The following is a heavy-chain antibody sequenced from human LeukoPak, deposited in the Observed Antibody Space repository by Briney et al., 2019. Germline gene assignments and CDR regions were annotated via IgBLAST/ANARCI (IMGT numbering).Heavy chain of an antibody. V-gene: IGHV3-9*01. CDR2: ISWNSGSI. D-gene: IGHD1-14*01. CDR1: GFTFSSYW. Sequence: GGSLRLSCAASGFTFSSYWMHWVRQAPGKGLEWVSGISWNSGSIGYADSVKGRFTISRDNAKNSLYLQMNSLRAEDTALYYCAKETRGAFDIWGQGTMVTVSS. J-gene: IGHJ3*02. CDR3: AKETRGAFDI.